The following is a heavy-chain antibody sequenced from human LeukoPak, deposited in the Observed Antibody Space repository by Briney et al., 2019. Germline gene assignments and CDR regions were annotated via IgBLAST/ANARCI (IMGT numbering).Heavy chain of an antibody. V-gene: IGHV1-69*13. CDR2: IIPIFGTA. J-gene: IGHJ5*02. D-gene: IGHD3-16*01. CDR1: GGTFSSYA. Sequence: GASVKVSCKASGGTFSSYAISWVRQAPGQGLEWMGGIIPIFGTANYAQKFQGRVTITADESTSTAYMELSSLRSEDTAVYYCARDLGGLQDWFDPWGQGTLVTVSS. CDR3: ARDLGGLQDWFDP.